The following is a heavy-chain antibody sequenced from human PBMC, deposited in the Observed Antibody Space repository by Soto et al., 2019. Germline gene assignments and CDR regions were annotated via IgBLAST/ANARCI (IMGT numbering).Heavy chain of an antibody. Sequence: QVQLVESGGGVVQPGRSLRLSCAASGFTFSSYAMHWVRQAPGKGLEWVAVIPYDGSNKYYADSVKGRFTISRDNSKNTLYLQMNSLRAEDTAVYYCARVGTPAYSSGWYEGYWGQGTLVTVSS. CDR2: IPYDGSNK. CDR1: GFTFSSYA. J-gene: IGHJ4*02. D-gene: IGHD6-19*01. V-gene: IGHV3-30-3*01. CDR3: ARVGTPAYSSGWYEGY.